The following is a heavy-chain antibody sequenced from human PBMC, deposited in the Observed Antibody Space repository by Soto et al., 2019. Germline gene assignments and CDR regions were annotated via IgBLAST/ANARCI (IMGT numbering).Heavy chain of an antibody. CDR1: GFTFSNYA. J-gene: IGHJ6*02. CDR3: ANPPPTMESTIYYRYGMDV. Sequence: EVQLLESGGGLVQPGGSLRLSCAASGFTFSNYAMTWVRQAPGKGLEWVSAISGSGGSTYYADSVKGRFTISGDNSKNTLYLQMDSLRAEDTAVYYCANPPPTMESTIYYRYGMDVWGQGTTVTVSS. V-gene: IGHV3-23*01. CDR2: ISGSGGST. D-gene: IGHD1-26*01.